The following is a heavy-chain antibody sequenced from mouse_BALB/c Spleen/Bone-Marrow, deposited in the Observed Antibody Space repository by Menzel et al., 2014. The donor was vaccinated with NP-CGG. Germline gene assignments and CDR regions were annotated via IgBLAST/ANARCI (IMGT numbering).Heavy chain of an antibody. CDR1: GFTLSSFG. Sequence: EVMLVESGGGLVQPGGSRKLSCAASGFTLSSFGMHWVRQAPEKGLEWVAYISSGSSTIYYADTVKGRFTISRDNPKNTLCLQMTSLRSEDTAMYYCARSRALRRAMDNWGQGTSVTVSS. J-gene: IGHJ4*01. D-gene: IGHD1-2*01. CDR3: ARSRALRRAMDN. V-gene: IGHV5-17*02. CDR2: ISSGSSTI.